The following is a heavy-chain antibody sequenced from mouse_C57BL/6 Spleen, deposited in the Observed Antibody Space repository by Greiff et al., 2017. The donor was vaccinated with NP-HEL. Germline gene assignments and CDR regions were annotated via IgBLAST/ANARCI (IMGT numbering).Heavy chain of an antibody. V-gene: IGHV1-82*01. CDR3: ARSTYYSNYTGFAY. CDR1: GYAFSSSW. CDR2: IYPGDGGT. D-gene: IGHD2-5*01. J-gene: IGHJ3*01. Sequence: VQLQQSGPELVKPGASVKISCKASGYAFSSSWMNWVKQRPGKGLEWIGRIYPGDGGTNYNGKFKGKATLTADKSSSTAYMQLSSLTSEDSAVDYCARSTYYSNYTGFAYWGQGTLVTVSA.